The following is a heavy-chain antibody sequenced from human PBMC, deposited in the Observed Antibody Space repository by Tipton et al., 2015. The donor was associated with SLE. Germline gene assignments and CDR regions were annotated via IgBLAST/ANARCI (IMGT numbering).Heavy chain of an antibody. J-gene: IGHJ5*01. CDR2: ISGNGGLI. CDR1: GFTLSGSG. V-gene: IGHV3-23*01. Sequence: SLRLSCAASGFTLSGSGMNWVRQAPGKGLEWVSFISGNGGLIYYADSVKGRFTISKDISKNMLYLQMNSLRAEATALYYCAKRGGDMTFGSWGQGLLVTVSS. D-gene: IGHD3-10*01. CDR3: AKRGGDMTFGS.